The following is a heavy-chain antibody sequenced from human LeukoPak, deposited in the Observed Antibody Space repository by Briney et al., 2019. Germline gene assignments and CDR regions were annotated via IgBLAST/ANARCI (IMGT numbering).Heavy chain of an antibody. CDR3: ARGGDGGDYDILTGYYMDV. CDR1: GFTFSRYT. V-gene: IGHV3-21*01. D-gene: IGHD3-9*01. Sequence: GGSLRLSCAASGFTFSRYTINWVRQAPGKGLEWVSSISSSSSYIYYADSVKGRFTISRDNAKNSLYLQMNSLRAEDTAVYYCARGGDGGDYDILTGYYMDVWGKGTTVTVSS. J-gene: IGHJ6*03. CDR2: ISSSSSYI.